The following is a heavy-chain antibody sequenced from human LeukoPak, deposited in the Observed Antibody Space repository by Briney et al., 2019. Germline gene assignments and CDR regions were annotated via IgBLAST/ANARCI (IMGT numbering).Heavy chain of an antibody. Sequence: ASVKVSCKASGYPFTGYYMHWVRQAPGQGLEWMGWINPNSGGTNYSQKFQGRVTMTRDTSISTAYMELSRLRSDDTAVYYCARVLSPEYQLLSSLTDYYMDVWGKGTTVTVSS. J-gene: IGHJ6*03. CDR1: GYPFTGYY. D-gene: IGHD2-2*01. CDR3: ARVLSPEYQLLSSLTDYYMDV. V-gene: IGHV1-2*02. CDR2: INPNSGGT.